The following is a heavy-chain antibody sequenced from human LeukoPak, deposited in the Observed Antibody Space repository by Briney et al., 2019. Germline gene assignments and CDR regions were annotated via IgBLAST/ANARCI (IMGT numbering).Heavy chain of an antibody. D-gene: IGHD6-13*01. Sequence: SETLSLTCTVSGGSISSYYWSWIRQPAGKGLEWIGRIYTSGGTNYNPSLKSRVTISVDKSKNQFSLKLSSVTAADTAVYYCARDREVGSSWGPFDYWGQGTLVTVSS. CDR3: ARDREVGSSWGPFDY. CDR2: IYTSGGT. CDR1: GGSISSYY. J-gene: IGHJ4*02. V-gene: IGHV4-4*07.